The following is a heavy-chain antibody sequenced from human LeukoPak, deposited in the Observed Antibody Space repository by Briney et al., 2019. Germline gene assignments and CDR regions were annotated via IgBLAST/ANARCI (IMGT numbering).Heavy chain of an antibody. J-gene: IGHJ6*02. CDR1: GFTFSSHA. V-gene: IGHV3-23*01. Sequence: PGGSLRLSCGASGFTFSSHAMTWVRQAPGKGLEWVSAISISGDTTYYADAVKGRFTISRDNSKNTVYLQMNSLRAEDTAVYYCAKTLIYGSGSYYGPPSYYYYGMDVWGQGTTVTVSS. CDR3: AKTLIYGSGSYYGPPSYYYYGMDV. D-gene: IGHD3-10*01. CDR2: ISISGDTT.